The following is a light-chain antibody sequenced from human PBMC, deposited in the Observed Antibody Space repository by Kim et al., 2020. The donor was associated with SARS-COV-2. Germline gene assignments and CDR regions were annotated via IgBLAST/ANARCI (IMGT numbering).Light chain of an antibody. J-gene: IGKJ1*01. CDR2: KAS. CDR1: QSISSW. CDR3: QQYNSYSGT. Sequence: DIQMTQSPSTLSASVGDRVTNTCRASQSISSWLAWYQQKPGKAPKLLIYKASSLESGVPSRFSGSGSGTEFTLTISSLQPDDFATYYCQQYNSYSGTFGQGTKLEI. V-gene: IGKV1-5*03.